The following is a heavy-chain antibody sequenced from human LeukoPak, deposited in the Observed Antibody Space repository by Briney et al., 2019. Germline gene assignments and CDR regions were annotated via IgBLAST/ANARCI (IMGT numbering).Heavy chain of an antibody. CDR3: AKAVLIYYDSSSDY. CDR2: ISGFGTNA. V-gene: IGHV3-23*01. CDR1: GFTLSNYG. D-gene: IGHD3-22*01. J-gene: IGHJ4*02. Sequence: GGSLRLSYAASGFTLSNYGMSWVRQAPGKGLEWVSAISGFGTNAYYADSVKGRFTISRDNSKNTLYLQMNSLRAEDTALYYCAKAVLIYYDSSSDYWGQGTLVTVSS.